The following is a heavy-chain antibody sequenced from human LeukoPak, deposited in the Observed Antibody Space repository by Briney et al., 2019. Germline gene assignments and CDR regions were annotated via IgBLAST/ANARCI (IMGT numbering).Heavy chain of an antibody. CDR1: VGSLSGYY. J-gene: IGHJ4*02. D-gene: IGHD6-6*01. V-gene: IGHV4-34*01. CDR2: INHSGST. CDR3: TRVILRGSPSDALGY. Sequence: SETLSHTCAVYVGSLSGYYWSWLRQPPGKGLEWIGEINHSGSTHYNPSLKSRVTISVDTSKNQFSLKLNSMTPAVYAVYYCTRVILRGSPSDALGYWGQGSLVTVSS.